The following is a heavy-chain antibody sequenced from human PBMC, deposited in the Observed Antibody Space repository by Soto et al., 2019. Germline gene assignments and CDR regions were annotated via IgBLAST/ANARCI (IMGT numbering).Heavy chain of an antibody. CDR2: INPSGGST. D-gene: IGHD2-15*01. CDR3: ARGDCSGGSCYGGYYYYGMDV. J-gene: IGHJ6*02. V-gene: IGHV1-46*01. CDR1: GYTFTSYY. Sequence: RASVKVSCKAFGYTFTSYYMHWVRQAPGQGLEWMGIINPSGGSTSYAQKFQGRVTMTRDTSTSTVYMELSSLRSEDTAVYYCARGDCSGGSCYGGYYYYGMDVWGQGTTVTVSS.